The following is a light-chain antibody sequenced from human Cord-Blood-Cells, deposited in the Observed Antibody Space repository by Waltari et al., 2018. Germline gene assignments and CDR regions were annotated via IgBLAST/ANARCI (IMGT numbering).Light chain of an antibody. Sequence: QSALTQPPSASGSPGQSVTISCPGPSSDVGGYNYASWYQQHPGKAPKLMIYELSKPPSRVPDRVSGCKSGNTACLTVTGLQAEYEADYYCSAYAGSNNVVFGGGTKLTVL. V-gene: IGLV2-8*01. CDR2: ELS. J-gene: IGLJ2*01. CDR1: SSDVGGYNY. CDR3: SAYAGSNNVV.